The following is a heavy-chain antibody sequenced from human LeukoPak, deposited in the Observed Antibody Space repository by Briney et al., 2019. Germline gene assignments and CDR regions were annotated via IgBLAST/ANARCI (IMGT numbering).Heavy chain of an antibody. CDR3: ARGRDYYDSSGYYNYFDY. D-gene: IGHD3-22*01. Sequence: SETLSLTCTVSGGSISSYYWSWIRQPPGKGLEWIGYIYYSGSTNYNPSLKSRVTISVDTSKNQFSLELSSVTAADTAVYYCARGRDYYDSSGYYNYFDYWGQGTLVTVSS. J-gene: IGHJ4*02. V-gene: IGHV4-59*01. CDR1: GGSISSYY. CDR2: IYYSGST.